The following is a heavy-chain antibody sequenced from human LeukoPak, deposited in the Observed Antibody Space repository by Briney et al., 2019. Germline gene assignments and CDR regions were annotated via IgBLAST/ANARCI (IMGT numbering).Heavy chain of an antibody. CDR2: IYYSGST. CDR3: ARGRYYDSSGYYFDY. Sequence: SETLSLTCTVSGGSISSYYWSWIRQPPGKGLEWIGYIYYSGSTNYNPFLKSRVTISVDTSKNQFSLKLSSVTAADTAVYYCARGRYYDSSGYYFDYWGQGTLVTVSS. D-gene: IGHD3-22*01. V-gene: IGHV4-59*01. CDR1: GGSISSYY. J-gene: IGHJ4*02.